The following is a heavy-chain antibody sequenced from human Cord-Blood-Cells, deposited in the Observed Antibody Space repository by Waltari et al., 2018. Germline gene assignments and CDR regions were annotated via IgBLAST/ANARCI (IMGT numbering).Heavy chain of an antibody. CDR2: INHSGST. CDR1: GGSFSGYY. J-gene: IGHJ6*02. D-gene: IGHD6-19*01. Sequence: QVQLQQWGAGLLKPSETLSLTCAVYGGSFSGYYCSWIRQPPGKGLEWIGEINHSGSTNDNPALKSRVTISVDTSKNQFSLKLSSVTAADTAVYYCARGGSVAGNHYYYGMDVWGQGTTVTVSS. V-gene: IGHV4-34*01. CDR3: ARGGSVAGNHYYYGMDV.